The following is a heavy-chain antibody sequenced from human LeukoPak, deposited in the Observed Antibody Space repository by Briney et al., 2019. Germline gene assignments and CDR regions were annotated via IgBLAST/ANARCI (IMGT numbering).Heavy chain of an antibody. Sequence: GGSLRLSCAASGFTFSSYAMHWVRQAPGKGLEGVAVISYDGSNKYYADSVKGRFTISRDNSKNTLYLQMNSLRAEDTAVYYCTRHEGKLSGSHTSDYWGQGTLVTVSS. J-gene: IGHJ4*02. CDR1: GFTFSSYA. D-gene: IGHD1-26*01. CDR3: TRHEGKLSGSHTSDY. CDR2: ISYDGSNK. V-gene: IGHV3-30-3*01.